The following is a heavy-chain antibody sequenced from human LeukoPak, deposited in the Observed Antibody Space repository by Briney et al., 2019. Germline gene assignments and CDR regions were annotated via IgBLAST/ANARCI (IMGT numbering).Heavy chain of an antibody. CDR3: ARDSQHLNFDY. V-gene: IGHV3-7*04. Sequence: GGSLRLSCAAPGFTFSNYWMNWVRQAPGKGLEWVANIKEDGSEKYHVDSVKGRFIISRDNAKNSLYLQMNSLRAEDTAVYYCARDSQHLNFDYWGQGTLVIVSS. J-gene: IGHJ4*02. D-gene: IGHD3-3*02. CDR2: IKEDGSEK. CDR1: GFTFSNYW.